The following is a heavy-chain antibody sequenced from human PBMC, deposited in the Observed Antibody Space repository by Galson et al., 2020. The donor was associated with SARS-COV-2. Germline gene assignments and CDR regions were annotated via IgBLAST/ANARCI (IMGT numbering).Heavy chain of an antibody. J-gene: IGHJ6*02. CDR3: ARLRYYDVLTGYILDV. D-gene: IGHD3-9*01. V-gene: IGHV1-2*02. CDR1: GYTFTDYY. Sequence: ASVKVSCKASGYTFTDYYIHWVRQAPGQGLEGMGWINPKSGCTNYAQKFEDRVTMTRDTSITTAYMELSRLRADDTAVYYCARLRYYDVLTGYILDVWGQGTMVTVSS. CDR2: INPKSGCT.